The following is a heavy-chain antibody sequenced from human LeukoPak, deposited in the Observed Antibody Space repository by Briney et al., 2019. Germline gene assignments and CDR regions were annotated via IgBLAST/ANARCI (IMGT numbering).Heavy chain of an antibody. CDR3: ARIYCSSTSCNGEGFDR. D-gene: IGHD2-2*01. J-gene: IGHJ5*02. CDR1: GGSISSSSYY. Sequence: SETLSLTCTVSGGSISSSSYYWGWLRQPPGKGLEWLGSIYYSGGTYYNPSLKSRVTISVDTSKNQFSLKLSSVTAADTAVYYCARIYCSSTSCNGEGFDRWSQGTLVTVSS. V-gene: IGHV4-39*01. CDR2: IYYSGGT.